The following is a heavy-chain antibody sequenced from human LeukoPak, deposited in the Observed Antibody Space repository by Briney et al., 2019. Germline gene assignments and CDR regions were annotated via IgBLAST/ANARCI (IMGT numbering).Heavy chain of an antibody. D-gene: IGHD1-26*01. CDR3: ARDASPWELLPSDAFDI. J-gene: IGHJ3*02. Sequence: PGRSLRLSCAASGFTFSSYAMHWVRQAPGKGLEWVAVISYDGSNKYYADSVKARFTISRDNSKNTLYLQMNSLRAEDTAVYYCARDASPWELLPSDAFDIWGQGTMVTVSS. CDR2: ISYDGSNK. V-gene: IGHV3-30-3*01. CDR1: GFTFSSYA.